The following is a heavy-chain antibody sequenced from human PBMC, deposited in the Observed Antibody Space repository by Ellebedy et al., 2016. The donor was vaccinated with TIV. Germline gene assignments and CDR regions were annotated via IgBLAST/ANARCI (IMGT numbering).Heavy chain of an antibody. CDR3: ARVALTHGLYFDY. J-gene: IGHJ4*02. V-gene: IGHV3-74*01. Sequence: GESLKISXAASGFTFSSYWMHWVRQAPGKGLVWVSRINSDGSSTSYADSVKGRFTISRDNAKNTLYLQMNSLRAEDTAVYYCARVALTHGLYFDYWGQGTLVTVSS. D-gene: IGHD4-17*01. CDR2: INSDGSST. CDR1: GFTFSSYW.